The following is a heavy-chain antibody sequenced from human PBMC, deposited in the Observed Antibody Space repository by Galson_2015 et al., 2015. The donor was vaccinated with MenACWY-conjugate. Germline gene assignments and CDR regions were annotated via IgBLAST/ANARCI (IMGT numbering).Heavy chain of an antibody. D-gene: IGHD3-22*01. V-gene: IGHV1-69*04. J-gene: IGHJ4*02. CDR1: GGTFSSYA. Sequence: SVKVSCKASGGTFSSYAISWVRQAPGQGLEWMGRIIPILGIANYAQKFQGRVTITTDKSTSTAYMELSSLRSDDTAVYYCARDRMYYYDSSGYSAVDYWGQGTLVTVSS. CDR3: ARDRMYYYDSSGYSAVDY. CDR2: IIPILGIA.